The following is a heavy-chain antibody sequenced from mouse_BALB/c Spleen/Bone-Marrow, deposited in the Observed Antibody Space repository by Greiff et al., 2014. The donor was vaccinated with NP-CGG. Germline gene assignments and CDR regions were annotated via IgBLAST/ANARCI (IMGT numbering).Heavy chain of an antibody. CDR1: GYTFSSYW. J-gene: IGHJ2*01. CDR2: ILPESGRA. Sequence: VQLQQSGAELMKPGVSVKISCKATGYTFSSYWIEWLNQRPGHGLEWIGEILPESGRANYNEKFKGKATFTADTSSNTAYMQLSSLTSEDSAVYYCASNYGGNYVSWGQGTALTVSS. D-gene: IGHD1-1*02. V-gene: IGHV1-9*01. CDR3: ASNYGGNYVS.